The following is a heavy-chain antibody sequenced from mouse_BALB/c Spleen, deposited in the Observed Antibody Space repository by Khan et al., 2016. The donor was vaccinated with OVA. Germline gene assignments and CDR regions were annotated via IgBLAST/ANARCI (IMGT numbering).Heavy chain of an antibody. Sequence: QVQLKQSGPGLVQPSQSLSITCTVTGFSLTNYGVHWVRQSPGKGLEWLGVIWSGGTTDYNAVFISRLSISKDNSRSQVFFKMNSLQTDDTAIYYCVKGSNMTTTGFWFAYWGQGTLVTVSA. CDR2: IWSGGTT. CDR1: GFSLTNYG. V-gene: IGHV2-2*01. D-gene: IGHD2-4*01. J-gene: IGHJ3*01. CDR3: VKGSNMTTTGFWFAY.